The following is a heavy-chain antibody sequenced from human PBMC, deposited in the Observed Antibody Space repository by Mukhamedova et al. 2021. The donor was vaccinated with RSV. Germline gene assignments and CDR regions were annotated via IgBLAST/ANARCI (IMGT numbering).Heavy chain of an antibody. J-gene: IGHJ6*03. CDR3: ARQRYYYYMDV. D-gene: IGHD1-14*01. V-gene: IGHV4-59*08. Sequence: GKGLEWIGYIYSSGRTDYNPSLKSRVTISVDTSKNQFSLKLSSVTAADTAVYYCARQRYYYYMDVWGKGTTVTVSS. CDR2: IYSSGRT.